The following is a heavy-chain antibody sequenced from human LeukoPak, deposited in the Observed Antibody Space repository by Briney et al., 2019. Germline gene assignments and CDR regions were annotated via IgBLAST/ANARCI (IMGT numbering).Heavy chain of an antibody. V-gene: IGHV1-69*13. J-gene: IGHJ3*02. CDR2: IIPIFGTA. Sequence: SVKVSCKASGGTFSSYAISWVRQAPGQGLEWTGGIIPIFGTANYAQKFQGRVTITADESTSTAYMELSSLRSEDTAVYYCARGHIGLNNAFDIWGQGTMVTVSS. D-gene: IGHD2-21*01. CDR3: ARGHIGLNNAFDI. CDR1: GGTFSSYA.